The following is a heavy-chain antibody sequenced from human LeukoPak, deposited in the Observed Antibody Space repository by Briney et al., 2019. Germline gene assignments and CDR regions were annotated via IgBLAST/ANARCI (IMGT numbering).Heavy chain of an antibody. CDR2: IKQDGSEK. CDR3: ARADGYSSSWYPDY. Sequence: GGSLRPSCAASGFTFSSYWMSWVRQAPGKGLEWVANIKQDGSEKYYVDSVKGRFTIYRDKGKNSLYLQMNSWRAEDTAVYYCARADGYSSSWYPDYWGQGTLVTVSS. J-gene: IGHJ4*02. D-gene: IGHD6-13*01. CDR1: GFTFSSYW. V-gene: IGHV3-7*01.